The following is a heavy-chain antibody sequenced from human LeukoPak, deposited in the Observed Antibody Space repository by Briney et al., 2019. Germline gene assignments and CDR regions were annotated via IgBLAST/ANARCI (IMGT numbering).Heavy chain of an antibody. V-gene: IGHV3-66*02. Sequence: PGGSLRLSCVASGFTFSNKYMSWVRQAPGKGLEWVSVLYNAGSTYYADSVKGRFTISRDNSKNTLYLQMYSLRAEDTAVYYCAKDRYSSGPKYFQHWGQGTLDTVSS. J-gene: IGHJ1*01. CDR3: AKDRYSSGPKYFQH. CDR2: LYNAGST. D-gene: IGHD6-19*01. CDR1: GFTFSNKY.